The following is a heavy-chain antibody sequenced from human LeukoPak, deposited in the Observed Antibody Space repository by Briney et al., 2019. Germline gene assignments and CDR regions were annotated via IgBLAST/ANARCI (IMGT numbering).Heavy chain of an antibody. V-gene: IGHV4-4*09. Sequence: SETLSLTCTVSGGSISSYYWSWIRQPPGKGLDWIGYIYTSGSTNYNPSLKSRVSISVDTSKNQFSLKLSSVTAADTAVYYCARRRYYYDSSGYYSMPWYYFDYWGQGTLVTVSS. CDR3: ARRRYYYDSSGYYSMPWYYFDY. D-gene: IGHD3-22*01. CDR1: GGSISSYY. CDR2: IYTSGST. J-gene: IGHJ4*02.